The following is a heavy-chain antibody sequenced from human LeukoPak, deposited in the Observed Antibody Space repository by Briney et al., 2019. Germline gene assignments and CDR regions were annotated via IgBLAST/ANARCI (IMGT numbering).Heavy chain of an antibody. J-gene: IGHJ4*02. Sequence: GRSLRLSCAASGFTFDDYAMHWVRQAPGKGLEWVSGISWNSGSIGYADSVKGRFTISRDNSKNTLYLQMNSLTTEDTAVYYCAKDPDSYGLNEGFPDYWGQGVLVTVSS. CDR1: GFTFDDYA. D-gene: IGHD5-18*01. V-gene: IGHV3-9*01. CDR3: AKDPDSYGLNEGFPDY. CDR2: ISWNSGSI.